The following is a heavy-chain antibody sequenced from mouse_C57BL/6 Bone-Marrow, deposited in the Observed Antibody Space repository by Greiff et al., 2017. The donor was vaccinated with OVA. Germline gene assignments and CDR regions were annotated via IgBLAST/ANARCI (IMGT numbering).Heavy chain of an antibody. CDR1: GYTFTSYN. CDR3: ARMGDYYGRGEWYVDV. V-gene: IGHV1-12*01. D-gene: IGHD1-1*01. J-gene: IGHJ1*03. CDR2: IYPGTGDT. Sequence: QVQLQQSGAELVRPGASVKMSCKASGYTFTSYNMHCVKQTPKPGLAWLGAIYPGTGDTSYNQNFKGKATLTVDQSSSTAYMQLSSLTAEDSAVYFCARMGDYYGRGEWYVDVWGTGTTVTVSS.